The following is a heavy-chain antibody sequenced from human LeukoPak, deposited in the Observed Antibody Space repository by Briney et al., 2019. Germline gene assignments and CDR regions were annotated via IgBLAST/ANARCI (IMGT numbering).Heavy chain of an antibody. V-gene: IGHV3-7*01. CDR2: IDNAGSDK. J-gene: IGHJ5*02. D-gene: IGHD6-6*01. CDR3: ARDRYSSSAWFDP. Sequence: GGSLRLSCAASGFTFTTYWMSWVRQAPGKGLEWVANIDNAGSDKYYVDSVEGRFTISRDNAKNSLYLQMNSLRAEDTAVYYCARDRYSSSAWFDPWGQGTLVTVSS. CDR1: GFTFTTYW.